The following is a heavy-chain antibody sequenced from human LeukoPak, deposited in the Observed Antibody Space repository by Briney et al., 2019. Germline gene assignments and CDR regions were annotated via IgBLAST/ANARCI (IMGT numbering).Heavy chain of an antibody. CDR1: GFTFSSFN. Sequence: GGSLRLSCAASGFTFSSFNMNWVRQAPGKGLEWVSNISSSGSAIYYADSVKGRFTISRDNAKNSLYLQMNSLRAEDTAVYYCAKSSYYDASGYYREYYFDSWGQGTLVTVSS. V-gene: IGHV3-48*01. CDR2: ISSSGSAI. D-gene: IGHD3-22*01. J-gene: IGHJ4*02. CDR3: AKSSYYDASGYYREYYFDS.